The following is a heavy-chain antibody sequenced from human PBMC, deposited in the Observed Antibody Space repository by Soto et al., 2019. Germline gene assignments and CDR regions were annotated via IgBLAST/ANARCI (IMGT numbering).Heavy chain of an antibody. CDR2: IYTSGST. V-gene: IGHV4-4*07. Sequence: SETLSLTCTVSGGSISSYYWSWIRQPAGKGLEWIGRIYTSGSTNYNPSLKSRVTMSVDTSKNQFSLKLSSVTAADTAVYYCARESNPDNPIAPLVDAFDIWGQATMGT. CDR3: ARESNPDNPIAPLVDAFDI. D-gene: IGHD6-13*01. J-gene: IGHJ3*02. CDR1: GGSISSYY.